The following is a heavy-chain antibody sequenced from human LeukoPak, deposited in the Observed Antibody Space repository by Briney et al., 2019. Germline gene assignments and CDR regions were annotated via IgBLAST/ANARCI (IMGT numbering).Heavy chain of an antibody. CDR1: GFTFINYD. V-gene: IGHV3-23*01. CDR3: ASLGHGSGWFFD. CDR2: VSGGGGRT. Sequence: GGSLRLSCAASGFTFINYDMHWVRQAPGKGPEWVSGVSGGGGRTYYADSVKGRFTISRDNAKNSLYLQMNSLRAEDTAVYYCASLGHGSGWFFDWGQGTLVTVSS. J-gene: IGHJ4*02. D-gene: IGHD6-19*01.